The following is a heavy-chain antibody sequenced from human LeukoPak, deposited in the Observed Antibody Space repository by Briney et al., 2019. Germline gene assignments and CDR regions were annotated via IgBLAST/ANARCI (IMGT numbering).Heavy chain of an antibody. CDR3: MGFLIAAAGSGAFDI. D-gene: IGHD6-13*01. J-gene: IGHJ3*02. Sequence: ASVKVSCKASGYTFTTYGISWVRQAPGQGLEWMGWISAYNGNTNYAQKLQGRVTMTTDTSTSTAYMELRSLRSDDTAVYYCMGFLIAAAGSGAFDIWGQGTMVTVSS. CDR2: ISAYNGNT. V-gene: IGHV1-18*01. CDR1: GYTFTTYG.